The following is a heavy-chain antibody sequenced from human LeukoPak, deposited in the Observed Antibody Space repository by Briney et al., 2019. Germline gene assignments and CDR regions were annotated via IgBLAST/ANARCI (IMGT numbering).Heavy chain of an antibody. CDR2: ISGSGGST. V-gene: IGHV3-23*01. Sequence: GGSLRLSCAASGFTFSSYSMNWVRQAPGKGLEWVSAISGSGGSTYYADSVKGRFTISRDNSKNTLYLQMNSLRAEDTAVYYCAKDRAGYSLDYWGQGTLVTVSS. D-gene: IGHD6-13*01. CDR3: AKDRAGYSLDY. J-gene: IGHJ4*02. CDR1: GFTFSSYS.